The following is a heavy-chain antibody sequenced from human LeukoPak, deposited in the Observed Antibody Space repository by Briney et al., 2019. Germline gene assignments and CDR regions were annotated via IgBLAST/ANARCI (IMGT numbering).Heavy chain of an antibody. CDR3: ARYDDSSSLDY. CDR2: IYYSGGT. J-gene: IGHJ4*02. V-gene: IGHV4-39*07. D-gene: IGHD3-22*01. CDR1: GGSISSSSYY. Sequence: PSETLSLTCTVSGGSISSSSYYWGWIRQPPGKGLEWIGSIYYSGGTYYNPSLKSRVTISVDTSKNQFSLKLSSVTAADTAVYYCARYDDSSSLDYWGQGTLVTVSS.